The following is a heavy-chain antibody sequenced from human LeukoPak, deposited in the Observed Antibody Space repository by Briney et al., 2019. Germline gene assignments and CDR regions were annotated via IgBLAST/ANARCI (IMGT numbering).Heavy chain of an antibody. CDR2: IYYSGST. V-gene: IGHV4-59*12. J-gene: IGHJ6*02. D-gene: IGHD5-12*01. CDR3: ARVAYSGYRPGNYYYYGMDV. CDR1: GGSISSYY. Sequence: SETLSLTCTVSGGSISSYYWSWIRQPPGKGLEWIGYIYYSGSTNYNPSLKSRVTISVDTSKNQFSLKLSSVTAADTAVYYCARVAYSGYRPGNYYYYGMDVWGQGTTVTVSS.